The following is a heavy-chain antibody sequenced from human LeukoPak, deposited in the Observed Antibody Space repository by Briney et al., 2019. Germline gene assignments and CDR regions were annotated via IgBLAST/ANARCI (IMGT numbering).Heavy chain of an antibody. Sequence: PSETLSLTCTVSGGSISSGDYYWSWIRQPPGKGLEWIGEINHSGSTNYNPSLKSRVTISVDTSKNQFSLKLSSVTAADTAVYYCARGTSGSYRRTPWFDPWGQGTLVTVSS. D-gene: IGHD1-26*01. CDR3: ARGTSGSYRRTPWFDP. J-gene: IGHJ5*02. CDR2: INHSGST. CDR1: GGSISSGDYY. V-gene: IGHV4-39*07.